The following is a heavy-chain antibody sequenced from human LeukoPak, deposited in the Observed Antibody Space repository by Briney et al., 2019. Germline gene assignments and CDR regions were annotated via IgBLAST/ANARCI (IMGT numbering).Heavy chain of an antibody. D-gene: IGHD6-13*01. CDR1: GFTFSGYG. J-gene: IGHJ4*02. CDR2: TRNDDNNR. Sequence: GGSLRLSCSASGFTFSGYGMHWVRQAPGKGLEWVAFTRNDDNNRQYSDSVKGRFTIFRDNSKNTLYIQMNSLRAEDTAVYYCARGTIAAAGIDYWGQGSLVTVSS. CDR3: ARGTIAAAGIDY. V-gene: IGHV3-30*02.